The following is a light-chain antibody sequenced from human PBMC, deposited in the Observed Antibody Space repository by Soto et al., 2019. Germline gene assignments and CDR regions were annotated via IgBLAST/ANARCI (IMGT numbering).Light chain of an antibody. CDR3: QQCYMGWT. Sequence: DIQISQSAATVSASVGDRVTITCRASQSIGRFLAWYQHQPGKAPKLLIYDASTLESGVPSRFSGTGSGTEFTFSITSLQPEDFGTYYCQQCYMGWTFGQGTKVDI. CDR1: QSIGRF. CDR2: DAS. V-gene: IGKV1-5*01. J-gene: IGKJ1*01.